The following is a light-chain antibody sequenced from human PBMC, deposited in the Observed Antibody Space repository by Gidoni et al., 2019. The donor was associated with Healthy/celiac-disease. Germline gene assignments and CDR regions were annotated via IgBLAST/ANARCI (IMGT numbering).Light chain of an antibody. CDR1: QSVSSSY. J-gene: IGKJ5*01. CDR2: GAS. V-gene: IGKV3-20*01. CDR3: QQYGSSPT. Sequence: LVLTQSPGTLSLSPGERATLSCRASQSVSSSYLAWYQQKPGQAPRLLSDGASSRATGSPDRFSGSGAGTDFTLTISRLEPEDFAVYYCQQYGSSPTFGQGTRLEIK.